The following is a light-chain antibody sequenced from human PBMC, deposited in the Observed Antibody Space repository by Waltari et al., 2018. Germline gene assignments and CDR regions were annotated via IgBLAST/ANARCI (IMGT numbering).Light chain of an antibody. Sequence: DIQMTQSPSSLSASVGETVSLPCRASQGVAGGLAWFQQRPGKAPNRLIYSAVALVSGVPSRFSGSGYDTEFTLTVTTLQPEDFATYYCLQHRSYPFTFGQGTKLEIK. J-gene: IGKJ2*01. V-gene: IGKV1-17*01. CDR1: QGVAGG. CDR3: LQHRSYPFT. CDR2: SAV.